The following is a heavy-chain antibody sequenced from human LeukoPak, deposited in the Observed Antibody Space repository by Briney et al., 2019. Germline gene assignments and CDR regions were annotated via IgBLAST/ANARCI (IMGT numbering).Heavy chain of an antibody. D-gene: IGHD5-18*01. CDR2: MQYTGNS. Sequence: SETLSLICTVSGGSISTYYWNWIRKTPGKGLEWIGFMQYTGNSKYNPSLKSRVTMLVDTSKNQFSLQLSSVTAADTAVYYCARDAEHSYGRYFAYWGQGILVTLSS. CDR1: GGSISTYY. CDR3: ARDAEHSYGRYFAY. V-gene: IGHV4-59*01. J-gene: IGHJ4*02.